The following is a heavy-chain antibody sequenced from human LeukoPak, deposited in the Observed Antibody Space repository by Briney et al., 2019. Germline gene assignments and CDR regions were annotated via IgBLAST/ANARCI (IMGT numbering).Heavy chain of an antibody. V-gene: IGHV3-23*01. CDR1: GFTFSDYG. CDR2: ISGSGINT. CDR3: AELGITMIGGV. D-gene: IGHD3-10*02. Sequence: GGSLRLSCVASGFTFSDYGMSWVRQAPGKGLEWVSAISGSGINTYYADSVKGRFTFSRDNSKSTLYLQMNSLRAEDTAVYYCAELGITMIGGVWGKGTTVTISS. J-gene: IGHJ6*04.